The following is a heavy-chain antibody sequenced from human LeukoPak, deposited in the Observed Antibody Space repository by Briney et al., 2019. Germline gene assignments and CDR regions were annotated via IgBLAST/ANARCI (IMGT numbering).Heavy chain of an antibody. CDR2: ISGSGGST. D-gene: IGHD2-2*01. CDR1: GFTFSNYA. Sequence: GGSLRLSCVASGFTFSNYAMSWIRQAAGKGLQWVSTISGSGGSTNYADSVKGRFTISRDNSKNTLYLQMNSLRAEDTAVYYCAKGQLPGNYWGQGTLVTVSS. V-gene: IGHV3-23*01. J-gene: IGHJ4*02. CDR3: AKGQLPGNY.